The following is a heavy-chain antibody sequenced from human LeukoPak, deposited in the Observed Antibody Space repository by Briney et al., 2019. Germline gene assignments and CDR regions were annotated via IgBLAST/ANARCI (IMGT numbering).Heavy chain of an antibody. Sequence: GGSLRLSCAASGFTFNNYAMTWVRQAPGKGLEWVSSIGVSGGRRYYADSVKGRFTISRDNSKNTLYLQMNSLRAEDTAVYYCATTVHRIVLMVYAIGTFDYWGQGTLVTVSS. J-gene: IGHJ4*02. CDR3: ATTVHRIVLMVYAIGTFDY. CDR1: GFTFNNYA. V-gene: IGHV3-23*01. CDR2: IGVSGGRR. D-gene: IGHD2-8*01.